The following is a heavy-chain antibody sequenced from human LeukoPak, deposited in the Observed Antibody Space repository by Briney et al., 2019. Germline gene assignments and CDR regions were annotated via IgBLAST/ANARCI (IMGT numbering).Heavy chain of an antibody. Sequence: SVKISCKASGYTFSNYVIGWVRQAPGQGLEWMGGIIPIFGTANYAQKFQGRVTITADESTSTAYMELSSLRSEDTAVYYCARGTTYYYDSSGYWWGQGTLVTVSS. V-gene: IGHV1-69*13. D-gene: IGHD3-22*01. CDR1: GYTFSNYV. CDR3: ARGTTYYYDSSGYW. CDR2: IIPIFGTA. J-gene: IGHJ4*02.